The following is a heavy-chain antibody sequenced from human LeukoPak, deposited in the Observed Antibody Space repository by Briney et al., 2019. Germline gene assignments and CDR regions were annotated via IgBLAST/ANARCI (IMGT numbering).Heavy chain of an antibody. CDR3: ARPLGYCSDSRCPQSWFDP. CDR2: INHSGRT. V-gene: IGHV4-34*01. CDR1: GGSFSGYY. J-gene: IGHJ5*02. D-gene: IGHD2-15*01. Sequence: SETLSLTCAVSGGSFSGYYWTWIRQPPGKGLEWIGEINHSGRTNYNPSLKSRVIMSVDTSKNQFSLKLSSVTAADTAVYYCARPLGYCSDSRCPQSWFDPWGQGPRSPSPQ.